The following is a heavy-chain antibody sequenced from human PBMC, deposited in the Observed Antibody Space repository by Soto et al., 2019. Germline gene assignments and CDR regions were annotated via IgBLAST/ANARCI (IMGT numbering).Heavy chain of an antibody. J-gene: IGHJ4*02. D-gene: IGHD6-6*01. CDR1: GGSISSSSYY. V-gene: IGHV4-39*01. CDR3: ARHERKYSSSSLGY. CDR2: IYYSGST. Sequence: QLQLQESGPGLVKPSETLSLTCTVSGGSISSSSYYWGWIRQPPGKGLEWIGSIYYSGSTYYNPSLKSRVTISVDTSKNQFSLKLSSVTAADTAVYYCARHERKYSSSSLGYWGQGTLVTVSS.